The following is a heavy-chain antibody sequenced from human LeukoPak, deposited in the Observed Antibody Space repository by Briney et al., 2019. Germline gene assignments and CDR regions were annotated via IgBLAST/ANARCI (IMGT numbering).Heavy chain of an antibody. CDR1: GFTFGDYA. CDR3: TRDSSGYWYNWFDP. D-gene: IGHD3-22*01. Sequence: PGGSLRLSCAASGFTFGDYAMSWFRQAPGKGLEWVGFIRSKAYGGTTEYAASVKGRFTISRDDSKSIAYLQMNSLKTEDTAVYYCTRDSSGYWYNWFDPWGQGTLVTVSS. CDR2: IRSKAYGGTT. J-gene: IGHJ5*02. V-gene: IGHV3-49*03.